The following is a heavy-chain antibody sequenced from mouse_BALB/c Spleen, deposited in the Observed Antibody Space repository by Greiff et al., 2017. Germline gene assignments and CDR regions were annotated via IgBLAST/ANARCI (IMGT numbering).Heavy chain of an antibody. V-gene: IGHV7-3*02. CDR3: ARGTGYYFDY. CDR1: GFTFTDYY. Sequence: DVKLVESGGGLVQPGGSLRLSCATSGFTFTDYYMSWVRQPPGKALEWLGFIRNKANGYTTEYSASVKGRFTISRDNSQSILYLQMNTLRAEDSATYYCARGTGYYFDYWGQGTTLTVSS. J-gene: IGHJ2*01. D-gene: IGHD4-1*01. CDR2: IRNKANGYTT.